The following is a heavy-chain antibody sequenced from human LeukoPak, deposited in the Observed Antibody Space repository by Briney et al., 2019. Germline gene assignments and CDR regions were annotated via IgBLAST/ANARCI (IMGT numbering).Heavy chain of an antibody. CDR1: GGSISSGDYY. CDR3: AREKGSYYQNDAFAI. CDR2: SYDSGST. Sequence: SETLSLTCTVSGGSISSGDYYWSWIRQPPGKGLEWIGYSYDSGSTYYNPSLKSRVTTSVDTPKNQFSLKLRSVTAADTAVYYWAREKGSYYQNDAFAIWGQGTMVTVYS. D-gene: IGHD1-26*01. V-gene: IGHV4-30-4*01. J-gene: IGHJ3*02.